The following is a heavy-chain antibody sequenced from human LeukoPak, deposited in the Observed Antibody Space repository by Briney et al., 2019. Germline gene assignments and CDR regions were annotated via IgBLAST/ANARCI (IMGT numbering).Heavy chain of an antibody. D-gene: IGHD3-3*01. CDR2: IYYSGST. J-gene: IGHJ3*02. V-gene: IGHV4-59*01. CDR1: GGSISSYY. CDR3: ARVPPVLRSLEWLAFDI. Sequence: KPSETLSLTCTVSGGSISSYYWSWIRQPPGKGLEWIGYIYYSGSTNYNPSLKSRVTISVDTSKNQFSLKLSSVTAADTAVYYCARVPPVLRSLEWLAFDIWGQGTMVTVSS.